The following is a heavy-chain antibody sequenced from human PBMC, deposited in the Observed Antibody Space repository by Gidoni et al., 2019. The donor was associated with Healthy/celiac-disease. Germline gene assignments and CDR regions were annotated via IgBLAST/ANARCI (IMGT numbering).Heavy chain of an antibody. D-gene: IGHD3-10*01. CDR1: GFTFSSYT. V-gene: IGHV3-21*01. J-gene: IGHJ6*02. CDR2: ISSGSSYI. CDR3: ARDRGLLEGMDV. Sequence: EVQLVESGGGLVKPGGSLRLSCAASGFTFSSYTMTWVRQAPGKGLEWVSSISSGSSYIYYADSVKGRFSISRDNAKNSLYLQMNSLRAEDTAVYYCARDRGLLEGMDVWGQGTTVTVSS.